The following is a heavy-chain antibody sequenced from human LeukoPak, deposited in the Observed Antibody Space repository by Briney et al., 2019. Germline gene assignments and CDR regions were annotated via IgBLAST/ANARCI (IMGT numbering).Heavy chain of an antibody. CDR1: GDSIRGYY. Sequence: SETLSLNCSVSGDSIRGYYWNWIRQPAGKGLEWIGRIYTSGSTDYKPSLKSRVTMSVDASKKWFSLKLSSVTAADTAVYYCARRNSYYYDSSGYYSRFDYWGQGTLVTVSS. J-gene: IGHJ4*02. D-gene: IGHD3-22*01. CDR3: ARRNSYYYDSSGYYSRFDY. V-gene: IGHV4-4*07. CDR2: IYTSGST.